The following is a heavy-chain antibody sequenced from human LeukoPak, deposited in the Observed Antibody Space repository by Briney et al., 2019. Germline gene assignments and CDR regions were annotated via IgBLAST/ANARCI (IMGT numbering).Heavy chain of an antibody. CDR1: GYTFPSYD. Sequence: ASVKVSCKPSGYTFPSYDINWVRQAPGQGFEWMGWMNPNTGNTGYAQKLQGRDTMTRSTSIGTAYMELSSLRSEDTAVYYCARAPREWGFGYWGQGTLVTVSS. CDR2: MNPNTGNT. D-gene: IGHD7-27*01. V-gene: IGHV1-8*01. CDR3: ARAPREWGFGY. J-gene: IGHJ4*02.